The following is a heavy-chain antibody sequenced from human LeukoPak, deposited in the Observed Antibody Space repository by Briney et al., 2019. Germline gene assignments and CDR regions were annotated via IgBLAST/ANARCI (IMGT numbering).Heavy chain of an antibody. CDR1: GGSFSSGSYY. D-gene: IGHD3-22*01. V-gene: IGHV4-61*01. CDR3: ARDPSGYFNY. Sequence: SETLSLTCTVSGGSFSSGSYYWSWIRQPPGKGLGWIGYIYDSGSTNYNPSPKSRVTISVDTSKNQFSLKLSSVTAADTAVYYCARDPSGYFNYWGQGTLVTVSS. J-gene: IGHJ4*02. CDR2: IYDSGST.